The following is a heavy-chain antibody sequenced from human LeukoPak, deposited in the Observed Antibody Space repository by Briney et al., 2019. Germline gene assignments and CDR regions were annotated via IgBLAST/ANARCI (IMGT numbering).Heavy chain of an antibody. J-gene: IGHJ6*02. CDR1: GYTFTSYY. CDR2: INPSGGST. V-gene: IGHV1-46*01. Sequence: ASVKVSCKASGYTFTSYYMHWVRQAPGQGLEWVGIINPSGGSTSYAQKFQGRVTMTRDTSTSTVYMELSSLRSEDTAVYYCARDSNYYDSSGPHDYYYYGMDVWGQGTTVTVSS. CDR3: ARDSNYYDSSGPHDYYYYGMDV. D-gene: IGHD3-22*01.